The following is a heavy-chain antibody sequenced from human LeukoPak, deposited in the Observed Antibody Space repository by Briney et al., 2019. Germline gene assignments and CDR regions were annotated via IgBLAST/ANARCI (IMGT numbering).Heavy chain of an antibody. CDR3: TTDATWIQLWLRYDY. J-gene: IGHJ4*02. CDR2: IKSKTDGGTT. Sequence: PGGSLRLSCAASGFTLSNAWMSWVRQAPGKGLEWVGRIKSKTDGGTTDYAAPVKGRFTISRDDSKNTLYLQMNSQKTEDTSVYYCTTDATWIQLWLRYDYWGQGTMVTVSS. CDR1: GFTLSNAW. D-gene: IGHD5-18*01. V-gene: IGHV3-15*01.